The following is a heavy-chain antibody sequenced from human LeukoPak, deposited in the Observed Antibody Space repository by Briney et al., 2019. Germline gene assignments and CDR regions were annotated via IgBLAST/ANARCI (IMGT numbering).Heavy chain of an antibody. CDR3: ARGGGYYDILTGYYPYYFDY. V-gene: IGHV1-18*01. CDR1: GSTFTSYG. CDR2: ISAYNGNT. J-gene: IGHJ4*02. D-gene: IGHD3-9*01. Sequence: ASVKVSCKASGSTFTSYGISWVRQAPGQGLEWMGLISAYNGNTNYAQKLQGRVTMTTYTSTSTAYLELKSHRPDDTAVYYCARGGGYYDILTGYYPYYFDYWGQGTLVTVSS.